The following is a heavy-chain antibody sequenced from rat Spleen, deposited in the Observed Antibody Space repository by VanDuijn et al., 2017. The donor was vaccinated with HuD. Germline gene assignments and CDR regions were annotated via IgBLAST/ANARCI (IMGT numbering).Heavy chain of an antibody. D-gene: IGHD2-6*01. V-gene: IGHV2S8*01. Sequence: QVQLKESGPGLVQPSQTLSLTCTVSGFSLTSNGVSWVRQPPGKGLEWIATISSGGHTYYSSALKSRLSISTATSKSQLFLNLNSLQSEDTAIYFCTRDHSYWDNYYPGGFAYWGQGTLVTVSS. CDR3: TRDHSYWDNYYPGGFAY. J-gene: IGHJ3*01. CDR1: GFSLTSNG. CDR2: ISSGGHT.